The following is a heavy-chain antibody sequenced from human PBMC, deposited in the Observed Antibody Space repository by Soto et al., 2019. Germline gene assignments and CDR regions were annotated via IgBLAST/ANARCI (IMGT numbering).Heavy chain of an antibody. CDR3: ARVPDV. J-gene: IGHJ6*02. CDR1: GGSISSGGYS. Sequence: QLQLQEPGSGLVKPSQTLSLTCAVSGGSISSGGYSWTWIRQPPGKGLEWIGYIYHSGSTYYNPSLKSRVTISVDRSKNQFSLKLNSVTAADTAVYYCARVPDVWGQGTTVTVSS. CDR2: IYHSGST. V-gene: IGHV4-30-2*01.